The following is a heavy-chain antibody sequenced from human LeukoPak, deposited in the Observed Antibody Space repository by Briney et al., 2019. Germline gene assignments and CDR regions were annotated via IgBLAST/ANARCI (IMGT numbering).Heavy chain of an antibody. CDR2: ISNSGSYI. V-gene: IGHV3-21*01. D-gene: IGHD6-13*01. CDR1: GFTFSSYT. J-gene: IGHJ6*03. CDR3: ARVGASSSWYGSYYYYYMDV. Sequence: GGSLRLSCAASGFTFSSYTMSWVRQAPGKGLGWVSLISNSGSYIYYAESMKGRVTISRDNAKNSLFLQMNSLRDEDTALYYCARVGASSSWYGSYYYYYMDVWGMGTTVTVFS.